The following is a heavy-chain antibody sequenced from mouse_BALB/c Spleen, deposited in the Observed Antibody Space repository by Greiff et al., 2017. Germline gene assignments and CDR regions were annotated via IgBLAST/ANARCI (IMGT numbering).Heavy chain of an antibody. CDR1: GFTFSSYA. CDR3: ARLGSSYDFYYAMDY. J-gene: IGHJ4*01. D-gene: IGHD1-1*01. V-gene: IGHV5-9-1*01. Sequence: EVMLVESGGGLVKPGGSLKLSCAASGFTFSSYAMSWVRQTPEKRLEWVATISSGGSYTYYPDSVKGRFTISRDNAKNTLYLQMSSLRSEDTAMYYCARLGSSYDFYYAMDYWGQGTSVTVSS. CDR2: ISSGGSYT.